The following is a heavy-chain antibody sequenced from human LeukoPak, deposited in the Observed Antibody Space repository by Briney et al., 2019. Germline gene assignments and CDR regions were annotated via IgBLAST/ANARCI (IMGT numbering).Heavy chain of an antibody. CDR3: ARAVGPFDY. J-gene: IGHJ4*02. D-gene: IGHD4-23*01. Sequence: GRSLRLSCAASGFTFSIYGMHWVRQAPGKGLEWVAVIWNDGSNKYYADSVKGRFTISRDNSKNTLYLQINSLRSEDMAVYYCARAVGPFDYWGQGTLVTVSS. V-gene: IGHV3-33*01. CDR2: IWNDGSNK. CDR1: GFTFSIYG.